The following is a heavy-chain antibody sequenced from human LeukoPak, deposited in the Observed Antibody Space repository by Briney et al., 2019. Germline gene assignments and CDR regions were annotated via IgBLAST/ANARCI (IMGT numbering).Heavy chain of an antibody. J-gene: IGHJ4*02. CDR3: AREGGIAAAVIDY. CDR1: GFTFSSYS. Sequence: GSLRLSCAASGFTFSSYSMNWVRQAPGKGLEWVSSISSSSSYIYYADSVKGRFTISRDNAKNPLYLQMNSLRAEDTAVYYCAREGGIAAAVIDYWGQGTLVTVSS. V-gene: IGHV3-21*01. D-gene: IGHD6-13*01. CDR2: ISSSSSYI.